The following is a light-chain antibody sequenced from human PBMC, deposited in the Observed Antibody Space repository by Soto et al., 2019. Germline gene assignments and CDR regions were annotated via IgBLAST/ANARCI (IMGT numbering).Light chain of an antibody. Sequence: EVALTQSPGTLSLSPGETVTLSCRASQPVTNDYLAWYQQKDGQAPRLLIYDASTRATGVPDRFSGSGSGPEYTLTITRLEPEDFAVYSCQQYGFSPISFGQGTRLEIK. J-gene: IGKJ5*01. CDR3: QQYGFSPIS. V-gene: IGKV3-20*01. CDR2: DAS. CDR1: QPVTNDY.